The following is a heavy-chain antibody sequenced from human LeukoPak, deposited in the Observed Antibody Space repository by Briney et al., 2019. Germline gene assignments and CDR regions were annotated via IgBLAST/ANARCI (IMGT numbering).Heavy chain of an antibody. Sequence: GGSLRLSCAASGFTFSSYSMNWVRQAPGKGLEWVSPISSSSNYIYYADSVKGRFTISRDNAKNSLYLQMNSLRAEDTAVYYCARAFPRYCSGGSCYFPLDYWGQGTLVSVSS. V-gene: IGHV3-21*01. CDR2: ISSSSNYI. D-gene: IGHD2-15*01. CDR3: ARAFPRYCSGGSCYFPLDY. CDR1: GFTFSSYS. J-gene: IGHJ4*02.